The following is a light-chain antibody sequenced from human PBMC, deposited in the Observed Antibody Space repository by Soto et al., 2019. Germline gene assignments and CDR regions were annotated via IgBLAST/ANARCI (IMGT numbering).Light chain of an antibody. Sequence: EIVMTQSPATLSVSPGERATLSCRASQSVSNNLAWYQQKPGQAPRLLIYFASTRATGIPARFSGSGSGTQFTLTITSLQSEDVAVYSCQHYDEWPLTFGGGTKVETK. CDR2: FAS. CDR3: QHYDEWPLT. V-gene: IGKV3-15*01. J-gene: IGKJ4*01. CDR1: QSVSNN.